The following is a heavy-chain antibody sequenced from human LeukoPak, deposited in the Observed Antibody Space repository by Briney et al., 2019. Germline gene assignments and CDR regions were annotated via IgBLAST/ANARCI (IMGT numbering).Heavy chain of an antibody. V-gene: IGHV3-53*01. CDR3: AINTYYYGSGSYDY. CDR1: GITVSSNY. D-gene: IGHD3-10*01. CDR2: IYSGGST. Sequence: PGGSLRLSCAASGITVSSNYISWVRQAPGKGLEWVSIIYSGGSTYYADSVKGRFTISRDNSKNTLYLQMNSLRAEDTAVYYCAINTYYYGSGSYDYWGQGTLVTVSS. J-gene: IGHJ4*02.